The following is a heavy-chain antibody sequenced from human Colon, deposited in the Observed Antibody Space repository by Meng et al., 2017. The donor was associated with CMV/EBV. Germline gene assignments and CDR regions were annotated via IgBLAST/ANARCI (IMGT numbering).Heavy chain of an antibody. D-gene: IGHD2-2*01. J-gene: IGHJ4*02. CDR2: IRYDGSNK. CDR3: AKSSKAIGAFDY. CDR1: GFTFSSYG. V-gene: IGHV3-30*02. Sequence: GESLKISCAASGFTFSSYGMHWVRQAPGKGLEWVAFIRYDGSNKYYADSVKGRFTISRDNSKNTLYLQMNSLRAEDTAVYYCAKSSKAIGAFDYWGQGTLVTVSS.